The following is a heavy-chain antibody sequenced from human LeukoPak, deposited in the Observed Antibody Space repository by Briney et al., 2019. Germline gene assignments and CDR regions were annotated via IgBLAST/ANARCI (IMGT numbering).Heavy chain of an antibody. CDR3: AREKGQWLPD. Sequence: KASESLSLTCTVSGGSISSYYWSWIRQPPGKGLEWIGYIYYSGSTNYNPSLKSRVTMSVDTSKNQFSLKLSSVTAADTAVYYCAREKGQWLPDWGQGTPVTVSS. J-gene: IGHJ4*02. V-gene: IGHV4-59*12. D-gene: IGHD6-19*01. CDR1: GGSISSYY. CDR2: IYYSGST.